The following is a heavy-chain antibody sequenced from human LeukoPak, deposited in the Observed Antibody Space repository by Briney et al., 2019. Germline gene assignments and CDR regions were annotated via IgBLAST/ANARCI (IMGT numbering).Heavy chain of an antibody. CDR3: ARLGSGSYRFDP. V-gene: IGHV1-18*04. CDR1: GYSFTDHY. CDR2: ISAYNGNT. J-gene: IGHJ5*02. D-gene: IGHD3-10*01. Sequence: ASVKVSCKASGYSFTDHYLHWVRQAPGQGLEWMGWISAYNGNTNYAQKLQGRVTMTTDTSTSTAYMELRSLRSDDTAVYYCARLGSGSYRFDPWGQGTLVTVSS.